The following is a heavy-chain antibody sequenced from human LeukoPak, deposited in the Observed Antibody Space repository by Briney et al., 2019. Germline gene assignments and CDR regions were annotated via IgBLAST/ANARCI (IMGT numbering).Heavy chain of an antibody. CDR2: IRYDGSDK. V-gene: IGHV3-30*02. J-gene: IGHJ4*02. CDR3: AREVAVAGTPYYFDY. Sequence: GSLRLSCAASGFTFSTYGMHWVRQAPGKGLEWVAFIRYDGSDKYYADSVKGRFTVSRDNSKNTLYLQMNSLRAEDTAVYYCAREVAVAGTPYYFDYWGQGTLVTVSS. CDR1: GFTFSTYG. D-gene: IGHD6-19*01.